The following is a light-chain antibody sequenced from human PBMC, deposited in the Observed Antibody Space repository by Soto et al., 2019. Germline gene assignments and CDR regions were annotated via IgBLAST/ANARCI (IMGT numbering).Light chain of an antibody. J-gene: IGKJ4*01. Sequence: AIQMIQSPSSLSASVGDRVTITCRASQGIRSDLGWYQQKPGKAPNLLIYGATSLQSGVPSRFSGSGSGTDFTLTISSLQPEDFATYYCLQDYIYPLTFGGGTKVEMK. CDR1: QGIRSD. CDR3: LQDYIYPLT. CDR2: GAT. V-gene: IGKV1-6*01.